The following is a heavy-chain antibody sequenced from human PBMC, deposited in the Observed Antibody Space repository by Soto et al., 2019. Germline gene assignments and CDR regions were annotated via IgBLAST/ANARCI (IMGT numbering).Heavy chain of an antibody. D-gene: IGHD2-21*01. CDR2: TWYDGSNK. J-gene: IGHJ1*01. CDR3: ARDDQYCGGDCYYAEYFQH. V-gene: IGHV3-33*01. Sequence: QVQLVESGGGVVQPGRSLRLSCAASGFTFSSYGMHWVRQAPGKGLEWVAVTWYDGSNKYYADSVKGRFTISRDNSKNTLYLQMNSLRAEDTAVYYCARDDQYCGGDCYYAEYFQHWGQGTLVTVSS. CDR1: GFTFSSYG.